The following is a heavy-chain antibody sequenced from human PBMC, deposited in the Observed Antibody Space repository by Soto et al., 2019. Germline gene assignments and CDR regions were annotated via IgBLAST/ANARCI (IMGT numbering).Heavy chain of an antibody. Sequence: EVQVVESGGGLVQPGGSLRLSCAASDFTISPYWMTWVRQTPGQGLEFVANIKEDGSVRNYVDSVKGRFTISRDNAKNSLYLQMNSLRDEDTAVYYCGTDQWGGAFDLWGQGTTVTVSS. CDR1: DFTISPYW. CDR3: GTDQWGGAFDL. CDR2: IKEDGSVR. J-gene: IGHJ3*01. D-gene: IGHD3-10*01. V-gene: IGHV3-7*01.